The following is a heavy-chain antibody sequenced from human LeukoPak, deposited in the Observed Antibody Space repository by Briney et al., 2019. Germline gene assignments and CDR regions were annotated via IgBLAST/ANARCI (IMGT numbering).Heavy chain of an antibody. CDR3: ANSPRNYYYYMDV. CDR1: GFTFSSYG. V-gene: IGHV3-30*18. Sequence: GRSLRLSCAASGFTFSSYGMHWVRQAPGKGLEWVAVISYDGSNKYYADSVKGRFTISRDNSKNTLYLQMNSLRAEDTAVYYGANSPRNYYYYMDVWGKGTTVTVSS. J-gene: IGHJ6*03. CDR2: ISYDGSNK.